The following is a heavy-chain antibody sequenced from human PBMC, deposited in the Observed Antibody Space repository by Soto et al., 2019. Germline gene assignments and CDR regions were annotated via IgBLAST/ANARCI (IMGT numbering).Heavy chain of an antibody. CDR3: ARGDDSSGYPGIDY. CDR1: GYTLTGYY. CDR2: INPNSGGT. V-gene: IGHV1-2*04. Sequence: ASVKVSCKASGYTLTGYYMHWVRQAPGQGLEWMGWINPNSGGTNYAQKFQGWVTMTRDTSISTAYMELSRLRSDDTAVYYCARGDDSSGYPGIDYWGQGTLVTVSS. J-gene: IGHJ4*02. D-gene: IGHD3-22*01.